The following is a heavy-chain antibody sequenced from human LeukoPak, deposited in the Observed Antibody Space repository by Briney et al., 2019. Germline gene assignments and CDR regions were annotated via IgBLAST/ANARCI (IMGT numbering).Heavy chain of an antibody. V-gene: IGHV4-59*01. CDR1: GGSISIYY. D-gene: IGHD3-3*01. J-gene: IGHJ6*03. CDR2: IYYSGST. CDR3: ATTPITIFGVAYFYMDV. Sequence: SETLSLTCTVSGGSISIYYWRWLRQPPGKGLEWIGYIYYSGSTNYNPSLKSRVTISVDTSKNQFSLKLSSVTAADTAVYYCATTPITIFGVAYFYMDVWGKGTTVTVSS.